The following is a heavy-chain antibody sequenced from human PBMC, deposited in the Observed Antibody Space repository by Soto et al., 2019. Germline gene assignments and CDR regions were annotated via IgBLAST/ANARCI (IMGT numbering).Heavy chain of an antibody. CDR1: GGSFSGYY. CDR3: ARYRVVREWEQRTHFDF. J-gene: IGHJ4*02. D-gene: IGHD1-26*01. Sequence: SETLSLTCAVYGGSFSGYYWSWIRQPPGKGLEWIGEINHSGSTNYNPSLKSRVTISVDTSKNQFSLKLSSVTAADTAVYYCARYRVVREWEQRTHFDFWGQGTLVTVSS. V-gene: IGHV4-34*01. CDR2: INHSGST.